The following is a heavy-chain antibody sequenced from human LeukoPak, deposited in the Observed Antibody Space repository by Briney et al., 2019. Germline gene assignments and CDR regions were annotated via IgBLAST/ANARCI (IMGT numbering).Heavy chain of an antibody. D-gene: IGHD3-22*01. CDR3: ARDLGQYYDTSDNWFDP. CDR1: GFTFSSYG. CDR2: ISGSGGST. J-gene: IGHJ5*02. Sequence: GGSLRLSCAASGFTFSSYGMSWVRQAPGKGLEWVSAISGSGGSTYYADSVKGRFTISRDNSKNTLYLQMNSPRAEDTAVYYCARDLGQYYDTSDNWFDPWGQGTLVTVSS. V-gene: IGHV3-23*01.